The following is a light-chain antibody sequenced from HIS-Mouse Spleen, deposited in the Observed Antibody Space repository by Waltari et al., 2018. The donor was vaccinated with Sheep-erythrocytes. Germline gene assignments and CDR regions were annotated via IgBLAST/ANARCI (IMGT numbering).Light chain of an antibody. J-gene: IGLJ2*01. Sequence: SYELTQPPSVSVSPGQTASITCSGDKLGDKYACWYQQKPGQSPVLVIYQDSKRPSGILQRFAGTSSGNTATLAIGGTQAMDETDSYCQAWDSSTAVFGGGTKLTVL. CDR1: KLGDKY. CDR3: QAWDSSTAV. V-gene: IGLV3-1*01. CDR2: QDS.